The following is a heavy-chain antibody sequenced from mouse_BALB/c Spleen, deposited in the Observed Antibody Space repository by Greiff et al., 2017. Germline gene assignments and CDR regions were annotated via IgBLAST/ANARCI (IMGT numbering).Heavy chain of an antibody. CDR1: GFTFSSYG. CDR3: ARNEGTTDYFDY. V-gene: IGHV5-6*01. J-gene: IGHJ2*01. Sequence: EVQVVESGGDLVKPGGSLKLSCAASGFTFSSYGMSWVRQTPDKRLEWVATISSGGSYTYYPDSVKGRFTISRDNAKNTLYLQMSSLKSEDTAMYYCARNEGTTDYFDYWGQGTTLTVSS. D-gene: IGHD1-1*01. CDR2: ISSGGSYT.